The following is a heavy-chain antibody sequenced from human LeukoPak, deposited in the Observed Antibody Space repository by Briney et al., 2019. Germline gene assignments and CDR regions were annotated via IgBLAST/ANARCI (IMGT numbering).Heavy chain of an antibody. J-gene: IGHJ6*02. V-gene: IGHV3-30-3*01. Sequence: PGRSLRLSCAASGFTFSSYAMHWVRQAPGEGLEWVAVISYDGSNKYYADSVKGRFTISRDNSKNTLYLQMNSLRAEDTAVYYCARDLGRRLAVAGTAYYYYGMDVWGQGTTVTVSS. CDR2: ISYDGSNK. D-gene: IGHD6-19*01. CDR3: ARDLGRRLAVAGTAYYYYGMDV. CDR1: GFTFSSYA.